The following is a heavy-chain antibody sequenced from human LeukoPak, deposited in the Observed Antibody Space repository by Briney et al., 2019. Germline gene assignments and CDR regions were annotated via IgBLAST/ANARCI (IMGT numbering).Heavy chain of an antibody. V-gene: IGHV1-2*04. J-gene: IGHJ4*02. D-gene: IGHD3-10*01. Sequence: ASVKVSCKASGHTFTGYYMHWVRQAPGQGLEWMGRINPNGGGTNYAQKFQGWVTMTRDTSISTAYMELSRLRSDDTAVYYCARGSYGSGSYVYWGQGTLVTVSS. CDR3: ARGSYGSGSYVY. CDR1: GHTFTGYY. CDR2: INPNGGGT.